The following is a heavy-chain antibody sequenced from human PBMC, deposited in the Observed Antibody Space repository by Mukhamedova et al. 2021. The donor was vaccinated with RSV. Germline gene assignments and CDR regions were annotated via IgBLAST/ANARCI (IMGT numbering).Heavy chain of an antibody. Sequence: GLEWVANIKQDGSEKYYVDSVKGRFTISRDNAKNSLYLQMNSLRAEDTAVYYCARERGKGGYYYMDVWGQGTTVTVSS. CDR2: IKQDGSEK. V-gene: IGHV3-7*01. D-gene: IGHD3-16*01. J-gene: IGHJ6*03. CDR3: ARERGKGGYYYMDV.